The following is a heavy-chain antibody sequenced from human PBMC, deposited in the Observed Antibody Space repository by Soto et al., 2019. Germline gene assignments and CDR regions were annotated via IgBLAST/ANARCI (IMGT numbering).Heavy chain of an antibody. J-gene: IGHJ6*02. CDR1: GGSISGSY. D-gene: IGHD3-3*01. Sequence: SETLSLTCTVSGGSISGSYWGWIRQTPGKGLEWIGYMYYNGVTNYKPSLESRVTISVDTSKNQFSLKLSSVTAADTAVYYCARDRSAPLGPEWYYFYGLDVWGQGTTVTSP. CDR3: ARDRSAPLGPEWYYFYGLDV. CDR2: MYYNGVT. V-gene: IGHV4-59*01.